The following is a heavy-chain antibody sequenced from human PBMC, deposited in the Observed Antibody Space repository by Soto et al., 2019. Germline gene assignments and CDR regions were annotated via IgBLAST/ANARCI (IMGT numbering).Heavy chain of an antibody. V-gene: IGHV3-15*01. CDR1: EFHFSNAW. CDR2: IKSKTDGGTT. J-gene: IGHJ4*02. D-gene: IGHD6-6*01. Sequence: GGSMSLSCSAAEFHFSNAWLSWVRPAPGKGLEWVGRIKSKTDGGTTDYAAPVKGRFTISRDDSKNTLYLQMNSLKTEDTAVYYCTTSSPDYFDYWGQGTLVTVST. CDR3: TTSSPDYFDY.